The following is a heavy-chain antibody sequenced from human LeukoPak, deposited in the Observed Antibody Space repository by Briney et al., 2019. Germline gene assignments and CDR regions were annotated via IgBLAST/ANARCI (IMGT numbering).Heavy chain of an antibody. V-gene: IGHV4-39*01. CDR1: GGSISSSSYY. Sequence: SETLSLTCTVSGGSISSSSYYWGWIRQPPGKGLEWIGSIYYSGTTYYNPSLKSRVTISVDTSRNHFSLKLSSVTAADTAVYYCATQHVPAAIYYYYYYMDVWGKGTTVTVSS. J-gene: IGHJ6*03. CDR3: ATQHVPAAIYYYYYYMDV. D-gene: IGHD2-2*01. CDR2: IYYSGTT.